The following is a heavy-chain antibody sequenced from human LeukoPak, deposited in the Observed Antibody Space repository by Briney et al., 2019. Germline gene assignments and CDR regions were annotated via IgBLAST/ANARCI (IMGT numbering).Heavy chain of an antibody. J-gene: IGHJ4*02. D-gene: IGHD2-15*01. CDR3: ARTNPNHCSGGSCYVYYFDY. V-gene: IGHV3-7*01. CDR2: IKQDGSEK. Sequence: GGSLRLSCAASGFTFSSYWMSWVRQAPGRGLEWVANIKQDGSEKYYVDSVKGRFTISRDNAKNSLYLQMNSLRAEDTAVYYCARTNPNHCSGGSCYVYYFDYWGQGTLVTVSS. CDR1: GFTFSSYW.